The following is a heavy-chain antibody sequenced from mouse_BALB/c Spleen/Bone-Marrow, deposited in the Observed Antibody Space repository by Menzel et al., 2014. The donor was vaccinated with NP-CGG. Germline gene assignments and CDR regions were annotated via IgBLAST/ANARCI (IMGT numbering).Heavy chain of an antibody. CDR1: IFNIKDTY. J-gene: IGHJ3*01. D-gene: IGHD1-1*01. CDR2: IDPANGNT. CDR3: ASYYYGSSLFAY. Sequence: VQLKDSGAELVKPGASVKLSCTASIFNIKDTYMHWVKQRPERGLEWIGRIDPANGNTKYDPKFQGKATITADTSSNTSYLQLSSLTSEDTAVYYCASYYYGSSLFAYWGQGTLVTVSA. V-gene: IGHV14-3*02.